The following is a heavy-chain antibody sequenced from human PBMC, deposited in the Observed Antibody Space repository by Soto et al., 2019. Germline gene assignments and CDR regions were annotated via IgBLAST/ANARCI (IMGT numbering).Heavy chain of an antibody. CDR2: IYSGGTT. D-gene: IGHD4-4*01. J-gene: IGHJ4*02. CDR3: ARNGWGMATVGM. CDR1: GFTVSNNY. Sequence: EAQLVESGGGLVQPGGSLRLSCAASGFTVSNNYMIWFRLPPGKGLEWVSLIYSGGTTYYADSVKGRFTISRDNSKNTLYLQMNSLRVEDTAVYYCARNGWGMATVGMWGPGTLVTVSS. V-gene: IGHV3-53*01.